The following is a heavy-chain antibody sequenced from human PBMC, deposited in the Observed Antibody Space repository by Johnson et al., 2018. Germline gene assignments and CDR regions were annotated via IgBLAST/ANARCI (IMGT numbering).Heavy chain of an antibody. Sequence: GLEWVSGISWNSGSIGYADSVKGRFTISRDNAKNSLYLQMNSLRAEDTALYYCAKDTFRGRSGGHAFDIWGQGTMVTVSS. V-gene: IGHV3-9*01. D-gene: IGHD2-15*01. CDR2: ISWNSGSI. CDR3: AKDTFRGRSGGHAFDI. J-gene: IGHJ3*02.